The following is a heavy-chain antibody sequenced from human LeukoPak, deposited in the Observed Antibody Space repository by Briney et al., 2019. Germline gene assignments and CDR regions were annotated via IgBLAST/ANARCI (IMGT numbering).Heavy chain of an antibody. CDR2: ISCSGGST. CDR1: GFTFSSYA. V-gene: IGHV3-23*01. D-gene: IGHD2-2*01. CDR3: AKALILGYCSSTSCYEVDY. Sequence: GGSLRLSCAASGFTFSSYAMSWVRQAPGKGLEWVSAISCSGGSTYYADPVKGRFTIARANTKHTLYLQMNRLRAEDTAVYYCAKALILGYCSSTSCYEVDYWGQGTLVTVSS. J-gene: IGHJ4*02.